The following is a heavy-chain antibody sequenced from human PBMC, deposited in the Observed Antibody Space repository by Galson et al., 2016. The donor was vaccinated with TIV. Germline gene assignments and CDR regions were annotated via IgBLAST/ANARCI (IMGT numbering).Heavy chain of an antibody. CDR2: ISYDGKNE. CDR3: AKDTAQWRDRSYYFDY. CDR1: GFMFDYYT. D-gene: IGHD6-19*01. V-gene: IGHV3-30*18. J-gene: IGHJ4*02. Sequence: SLRLSCAASGFMFDYYTVHWVRQAPGQGLEWVAFISYDGKNEHYADSVRGRFTISRDNSKNTLYLHLSSLRGDDTAVYDCAKDTAQWRDRSYYFDYWGQGTLVTVSP.